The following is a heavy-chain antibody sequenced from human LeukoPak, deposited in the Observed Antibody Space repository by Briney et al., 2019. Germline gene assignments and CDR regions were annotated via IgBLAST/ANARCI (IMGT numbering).Heavy chain of an antibody. CDR1: GDSVSSNGAS. CDR2: TYYRSQQWHS. V-gene: IGHV6-1*01. J-gene: IGHJ4*02. D-gene: IGHD3-3*01. CDR3: GRETDFGVVTD. Sequence: SQTLSLTCAISGDSVSSNGASWNWIRQSPLRGLEWLGRTYYRSQQWHSAYAPCMKGRITLNPDTCKNQFSLQLNSMTPEDTAVYYCGRETDFGVVTDWGQGTLVTVSS.